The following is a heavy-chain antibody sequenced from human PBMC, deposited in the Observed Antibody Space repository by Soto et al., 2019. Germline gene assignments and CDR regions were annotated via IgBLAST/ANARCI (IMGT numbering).Heavy chain of an antibody. CDR2: ISSSSGSI. J-gene: IGHJ4*02. CDR1: GFTFSSYS. D-gene: IGHD6-13*01. Sequence: VSLRLSCAASGFTFSSYSMNWVRQAPGKGLEWVSYISSSSGSIFYADSVKGRFTISRDNAKNTLYLQMNSLRAEDTAVYYCARGIAAAGTDYWGQGTPVTVSS. CDR3: ARGIAAAGTDY. V-gene: IGHV3-48*04.